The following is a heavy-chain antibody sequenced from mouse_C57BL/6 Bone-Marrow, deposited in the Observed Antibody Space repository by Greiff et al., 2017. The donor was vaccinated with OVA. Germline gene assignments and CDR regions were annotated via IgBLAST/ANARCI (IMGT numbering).Heavy chain of an antibody. CDR3: AGGPDDYYAMDY. V-gene: IGHV5-4*03. J-gene: IGHJ4*01. CDR2: ISDGGSYT. D-gene: IGHD3-3*01. CDR1: GFTFSSYA. Sequence: EVKLVESGGGLVKPGGSLKLSCAASGFTFSSYAMSWVRQAPEKGLEWVANISDGGSYTYYPDNVKGRFTISRDNANINLYLQMSHLKSEDTVMYYCAGGPDDYYAMDYWGQGTSVTVSS.